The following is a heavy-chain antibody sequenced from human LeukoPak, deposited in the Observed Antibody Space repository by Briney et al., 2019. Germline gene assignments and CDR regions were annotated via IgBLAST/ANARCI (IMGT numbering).Heavy chain of an antibody. D-gene: IGHD1-1*01. CDR1: GDSIGSNKW. Sequence: PSETLSLTCAVSGDSIGSNKWWTWVRQPPGKGLEWIGVIHHSGRLNYSPSLKSRVTISVDKSKNHFSLNLNSITPADTAIYYCARGGDWKFDYWGQGALVTVSS. CDR3: ARGGDWKFDY. J-gene: IGHJ4*02. V-gene: IGHV4-4*02. CDR2: IHHSGRL.